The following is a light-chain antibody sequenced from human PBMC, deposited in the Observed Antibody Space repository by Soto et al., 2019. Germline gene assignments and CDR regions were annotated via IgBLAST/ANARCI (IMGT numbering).Light chain of an antibody. J-gene: IGKJ4*01. CDR1: QSVSSY. V-gene: IGKV3-11*01. CDR3: QQRSNWPLHT. CDR2: DAS. Sequence: EIVLTQSPATLSLSPGERATLSCRASQSVSSYLAWYQQKPGQAPRLLIYDASNRATGIPARFSGSGSGTDFTLTISSLEPEDFAVYYCQQRSNWPLHTFGGGTKVDI.